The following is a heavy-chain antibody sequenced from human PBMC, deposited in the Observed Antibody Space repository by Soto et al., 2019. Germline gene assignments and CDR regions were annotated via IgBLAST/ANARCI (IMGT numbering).Heavy chain of an antibody. Sequence: RQAPGKGLEWVSAISGSGSNTYYADSVKGRFTISRDNSKNTLYLQMNSLRAEVTFVDNGTKESIIVFLGYSDYWG. CDR3: TKESIIVFLGYSDY. J-gene: IGHJ4*03. V-gene: IGHV3-23*01. D-gene: IGHD2-15*01. CDR2: ISGSGSNT.